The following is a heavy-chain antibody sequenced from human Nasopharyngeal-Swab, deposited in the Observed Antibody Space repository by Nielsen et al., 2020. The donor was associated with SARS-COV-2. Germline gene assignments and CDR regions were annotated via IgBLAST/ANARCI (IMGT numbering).Heavy chain of an antibody. CDR1: GFSFSSNA. D-gene: IGHD1-14*01. V-gene: IGHV3-23*01. CDR2: ISRTYST. CDR3: AKGTGMTYRAIDY. Sequence: GGSLRLFCSASGFSFSSNAMHWVRQAPGKGLEWVSAISRTYSTYYADSVRGRFTVSRDNSKNTLYLQMSSLRAEDTAVYYCAKGTGMTYRAIDYWGQGTLVTAPS. J-gene: IGHJ4*02.